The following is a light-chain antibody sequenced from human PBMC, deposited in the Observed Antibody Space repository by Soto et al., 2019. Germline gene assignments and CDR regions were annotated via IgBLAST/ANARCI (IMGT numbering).Light chain of an antibody. V-gene: IGKV1-17*03. Sequence: DTQMPQSPSAMSASVGDRVTITCRASRDITNYVAWFQQKPGQVPKRLIYAASSLHRGVPSRFSGSGSGTEFTLTISSLQPEDFATYSCLQHNTYPHTFGQGTKLEIK. J-gene: IGKJ2*01. CDR3: LQHNTYPHT. CDR1: RDITNY. CDR2: AAS.